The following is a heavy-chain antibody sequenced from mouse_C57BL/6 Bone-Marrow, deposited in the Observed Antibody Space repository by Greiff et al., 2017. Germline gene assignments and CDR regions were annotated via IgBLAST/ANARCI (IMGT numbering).Heavy chain of an antibody. J-gene: IGHJ4*01. CDR2: LNPNYGTT. CDR3: ARLGSSYGYYAMDY. D-gene: IGHD1-1*01. V-gene: IGHV1-39*01. Sequence: VQLQQSGPELVKPGASVKISCKASGYSFTDYNMNWVKQSNGKSLEWIGVLNPNYGTTSYNQKFKGKATLTVDHSSSTAYMQLNSLTSEDSAVYYCARLGSSYGYYAMDYWGQGTSVTVSS. CDR1: GYSFTDYN.